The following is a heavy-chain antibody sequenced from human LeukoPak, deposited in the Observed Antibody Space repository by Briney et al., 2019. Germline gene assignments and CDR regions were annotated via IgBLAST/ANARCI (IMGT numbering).Heavy chain of an antibody. V-gene: IGHV4-59*01. J-gene: IGHJ4*02. CDR3: AREGPLGKYYDY. Sequence: SETLSLTCTVSGGSINTLFWTWIRQPPGKGLEWIGYFSYSGGTTYNPSLKSRVTISIDTPKNQFSLNLNSVTAADTAVYYCAREGPLGKYYDYWGPGTLVTVSS. D-gene: IGHD3-16*01. CDR1: GGSINTLF. CDR2: FSYSGGT.